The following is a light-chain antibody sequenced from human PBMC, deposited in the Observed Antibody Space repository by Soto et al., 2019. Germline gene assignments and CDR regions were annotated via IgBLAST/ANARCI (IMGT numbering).Light chain of an antibody. CDR1: QSISFW. CDR2: TAS. J-gene: IGKJ4*01. Sequence: DIQMTQSPSALSASVGDRVTITCRASQSISFWLAWYQQKPGKAPKLLIHTASSLESGVRSRFSGSGSGAEFALTISRLQPDDFVSYYCQQDDGSPLTFGGGTKVEIK. CDR3: QQDDGSPLT. V-gene: IGKV1-5*01.